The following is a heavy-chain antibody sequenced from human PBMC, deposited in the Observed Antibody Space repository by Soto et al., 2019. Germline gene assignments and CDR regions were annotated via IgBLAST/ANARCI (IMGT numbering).Heavy chain of an antibody. D-gene: IGHD3-10*01. CDR2: IYYSGST. J-gene: IGHJ4*02. V-gene: IGHV4-31*03. CDR3: ARERAVTVRGVIDY. Sequence: QVPLQESGPGLVKPAQTLSLTCTVSGGSISSPTYYWSWIRQLPGKGLEWIGYIYYSGSTYYNPSLKSRVTISVDMSKNQFSLKLSYVTAADTAVYYCARERAVTVRGVIDYWGQGTLDPVSS. CDR1: GGSISSPTYY.